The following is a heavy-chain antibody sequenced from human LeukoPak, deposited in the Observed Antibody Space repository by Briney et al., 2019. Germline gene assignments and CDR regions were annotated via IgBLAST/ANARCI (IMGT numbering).Heavy chain of an antibody. Sequence: SETLSLTCTVSGVSIKNYYWSWIRQPPGKGLEWIANIYYAGSSNYNPSLKSRVSVSIDASKNHLSLKLTSVTAADTAIYYCAGQAVIIPTGMEGPWFDPWGQGTLVAVSS. D-gene: IGHD2/OR15-2a*01. CDR1: GVSIKNYY. V-gene: IGHV4-59*08. J-gene: IGHJ5*02. CDR2: IYYAGSS. CDR3: AGQAVIIPTGMEGPWFDP.